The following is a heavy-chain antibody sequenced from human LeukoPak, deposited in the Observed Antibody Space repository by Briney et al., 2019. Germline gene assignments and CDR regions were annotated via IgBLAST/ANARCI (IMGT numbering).Heavy chain of an antibody. D-gene: IGHD2-15*01. CDR2: IKQDGSEK. J-gene: IGHJ4*02. Sequence: GGSLRLSCAGSGFTFSSFWMSWVRQAPGKGLEWVANIKQDGSEKYYVDSVKGRFTISRDNAKNSLYLQMNSLRVEDSAVYYCARAPRRCSGGSCYSSTFDSWGQGTLVTVSS. CDR1: GFTFSSFW. CDR3: ARAPRRCSGGSCYSSTFDS. V-gene: IGHV3-7*01.